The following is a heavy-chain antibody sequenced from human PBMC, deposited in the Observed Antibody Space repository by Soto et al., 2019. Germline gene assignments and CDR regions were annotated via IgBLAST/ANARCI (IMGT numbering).Heavy chain of an antibody. CDR3: ARDQPAYCSSTSCALGPDY. CDR2: ISSSSSTI. CDR1: GFTFSSYS. Sequence: GSLRLSCAASGFTFSSYSMNWVRQAPGKGLEWVSYISSSSSTIYYADSVKGRFTISRDNAKNSLYLQMNSLRAEDMAVYYCARDQPAYCSSTSCALGPDYWGQGTLVTVSS. D-gene: IGHD2-2*01. V-gene: IGHV3-48*01. J-gene: IGHJ4*02.